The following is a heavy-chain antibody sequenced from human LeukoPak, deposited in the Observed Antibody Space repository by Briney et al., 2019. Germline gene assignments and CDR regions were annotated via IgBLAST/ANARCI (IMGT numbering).Heavy chain of an antibody. CDR3: ARTHSNQPESYYYYGLDV. J-gene: IGHJ6*02. D-gene: IGHD1-14*01. CDR2: IIPVFGTP. V-gene: IGHV1-69*13. CDR1: GGAFSSYA. Sequence: GASVKVSCKASGGAFSSYATTWVRQAPGQGLEWMGGIIPVFGTPDYAQIFQDRVTITADESTSTVYMEMSSLRFEDTAVYYCARTHSNQPESYYYYGLDVWGQGTTVTVSS.